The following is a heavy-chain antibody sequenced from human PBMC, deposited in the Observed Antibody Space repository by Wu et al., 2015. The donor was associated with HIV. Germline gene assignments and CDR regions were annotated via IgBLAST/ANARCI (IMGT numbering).Heavy chain of an antibody. J-gene: IGHJ2*01. CDR1: GGTFSSYA. CDR2: IIPIFGTA. V-gene: IGHV1-69*05. D-gene: IGHD4-17*01. CDR3: ARGSTVTKVAHRWYFDL. Sequence: QVQLVQSGAEVKKPGSSVKVSCKASGGTFSSYAISWVRQAPGQGLEWMGGIIPIFGTANYAQKFQGRVTITTDESTSTAYMELSSLRSEDTAVYYCARGSTVTKVAHRWYFDLWGRGTLVTVSS.